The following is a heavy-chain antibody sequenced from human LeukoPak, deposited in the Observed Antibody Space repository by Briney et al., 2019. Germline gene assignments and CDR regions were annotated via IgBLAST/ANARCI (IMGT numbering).Heavy chain of an antibody. CDR3: ARLIAVAATADFDY. Sequence: GGSLRLSCAASGFTSSSYSMNWVRQAPGKGLEWVSSISSSSSYIYYADSVKGRFTISRDNAKNSLYLQMNSLRAEDTAVYYCARLIAVAATADFDYWGQGTLVTVSS. CDR2: ISSSSSYI. D-gene: IGHD6-19*01. J-gene: IGHJ4*02. CDR1: GFTSSSYS. V-gene: IGHV3-21*01.